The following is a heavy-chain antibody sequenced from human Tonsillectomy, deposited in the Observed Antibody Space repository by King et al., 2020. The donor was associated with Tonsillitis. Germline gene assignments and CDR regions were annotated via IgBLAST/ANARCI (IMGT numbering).Heavy chain of an antibody. CDR3: ASSTGDYVWGSYRNDAFDI. Sequence: VQLVESGAEVKKPGSSVKVSCKASGGTFSSYAISWVRQAPGQGLEWMGGIIPIFGTANYAQKFQGRVTITADESTSTAYMELSSLRSEDTAVYYCASSTGDYVWGSYRNDAFDIWGQGTMVTVSS. D-gene: IGHD3-16*02. V-gene: IGHV1-69*01. CDR1: GGTFSSYA. J-gene: IGHJ3*02. CDR2: IIPIFGTA.